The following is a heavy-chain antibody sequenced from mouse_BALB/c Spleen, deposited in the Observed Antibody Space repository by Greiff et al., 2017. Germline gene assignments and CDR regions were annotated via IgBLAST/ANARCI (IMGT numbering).Heavy chain of an antibody. V-gene: IGHV3-2*02. CDR1: GYSITSDYV. CDR2: ISYSGST. J-gene: IGHJ3*01. CDR3: ARSSTMIRSWVAC. D-gene: IGHD2-4*01. Sequence: EVQLQQSGPGLVKPSQSLSLTCTVTGYSITSDYVWYWIRQFPGNKLEWMGYISYSGSTSYNPSLKSRISITRDTSKNQFFLQLNSVTTEDTATYYCARSSTMIRSWVACGGRGTLVAVSA.